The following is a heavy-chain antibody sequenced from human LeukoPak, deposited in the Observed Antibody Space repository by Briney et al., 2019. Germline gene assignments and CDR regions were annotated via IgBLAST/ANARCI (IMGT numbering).Heavy chain of an antibody. CDR3: ARDGSGMATTICYFDY. D-gene: IGHD3-10*01. CDR1: GFSFSNYN. J-gene: IGHJ4*02. Sequence: GGSLRLSCAASGFSFSNYNMNWVRQAPGKGLEWVSSISSSSTYIYYADSVKGRFTISRDNAKNSLYLQMDSLRAEDTAMYYCARDGSGMATTICYFDYWGQGTLVTVSS. V-gene: IGHV3-21*01. CDR2: ISSSSTYI.